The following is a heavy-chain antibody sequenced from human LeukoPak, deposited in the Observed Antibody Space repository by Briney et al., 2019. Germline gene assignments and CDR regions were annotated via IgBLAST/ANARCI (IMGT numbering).Heavy chain of an antibody. Sequence: SETLSLTCTVSGGSISSGDYYWSWIRQPPGKGLEWIGYIYYSGSTNYNPSLKSRVTISVDTSKNQFSLKLSSVTAADTAVYYCARGRGGGYWTAQPIDYWGQGTLVTVSS. CDR2: IYYSGST. D-gene: IGHD1-1*01. J-gene: IGHJ4*02. CDR3: ARGRGGGYWTAQPIDY. V-gene: IGHV4-61*08. CDR1: GGSISSGDYY.